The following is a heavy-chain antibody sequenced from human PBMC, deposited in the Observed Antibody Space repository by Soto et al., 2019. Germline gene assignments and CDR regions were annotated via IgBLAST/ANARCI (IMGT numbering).Heavy chain of an antibody. D-gene: IGHD2-21*01. J-gene: IGHJ5*02. Sequence: QLQLLESGPGLVKASETLSLTCSVSGGSISTSHSYWAWIRQPPGKGLEWLANIFYSGSTFYNPSLASRVSVSVDTSKNEFSLKLRSVTAADTAVYYCARQPTTGDTDLWFDPWGQGTLVTVSS. CDR2: IFYSGST. V-gene: IGHV4-39*01. CDR3: ARQPTTGDTDLWFDP. CDR1: GGSISTSHSY.